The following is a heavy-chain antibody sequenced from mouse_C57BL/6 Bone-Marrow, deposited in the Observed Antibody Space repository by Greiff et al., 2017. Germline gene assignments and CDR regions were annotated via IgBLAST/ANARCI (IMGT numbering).Heavy chain of an antibody. Sequence: QVQLQQSGPGLVAPSQSLSITCTVSGFSLTSYAISWVRQPPGKGLEWLGVIWTGGGTNYNSALKSRLSISKDNSKSQVFLKMNSLQTDDTARYYCARILDSSGYLIDYWGQGTTLTVSS. V-gene: IGHV2-9-1*01. CDR1: GFSLTSYA. CDR3: ARILDSSGYLIDY. CDR2: IWTGGGT. J-gene: IGHJ2*01. D-gene: IGHD3-2*02.